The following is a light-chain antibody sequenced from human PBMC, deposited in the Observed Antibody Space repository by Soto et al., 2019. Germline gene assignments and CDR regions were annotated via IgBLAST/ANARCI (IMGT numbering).Light chain of an antibody. CDR3: NSYAGSSTYV. CDR1: RDDIGAYDY. J-gene: IGLJ1*01. V-gene: IGLV2-14*01. CDR2: EVT. Sequence: QSVLTQPASVSGSPGQSITISCAGTRDDIGAYDYVSWYQQHPGNAPKLLVYEVTNRPSGVSDRFSGSKSGNTASLTISGLQAEDEADYYCNSYAGSSTYVFGTGTKVTVL.